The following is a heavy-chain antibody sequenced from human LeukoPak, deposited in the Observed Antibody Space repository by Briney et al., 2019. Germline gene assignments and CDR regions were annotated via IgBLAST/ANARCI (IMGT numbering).Heavy chain of an antibody. CDR2: ICGSGGST. CDR3: ANEGGGRLRLSYYGSGSYYRTHHFYY. Sequence: GGSVSLSCAVSVYSLNRLAMSGVREARGRGLEGVSDICGSGGSTYCADSVKGRFTISRDNSKNTLYLQMNSLRAEDTAVYYCANEGGGRLRLSYYGSGSYYRTHHFYYWAQGTLVTVSS. CDR1: VYSLNRLA. D-gene: IGHD3-10*01. V-gene: IGHV3-23*01. J-gene: IGHJ4*02.